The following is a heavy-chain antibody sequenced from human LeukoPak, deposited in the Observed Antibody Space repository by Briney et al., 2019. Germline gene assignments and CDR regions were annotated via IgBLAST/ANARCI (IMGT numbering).Heavy chain of an antibody. CDR1: GGSISSYY. V-gene: IGHV4-59*01. Sequence: SETLSLTCTVSGGSISSYYWSWIRQPPGKGLEWIGYIYYSGSTNYNPSLKSRVTISVDTSKNQFSLKLSSVTAADTAVYYCARDGAYYDILTGYYTSGAGMDVWGQGTTVTVSS. J-gene: IGHJ6*02. CDR3: ARDGAYYDILTGYYTSGAGMDV. CDR2: IYYSGST. D-gene: IGHD3-9*01.